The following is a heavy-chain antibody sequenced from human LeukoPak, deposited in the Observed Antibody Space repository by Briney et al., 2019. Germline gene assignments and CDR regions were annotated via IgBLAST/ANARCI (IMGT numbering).Heavy chain of an antibody. V-gene: IGHV3-23*01. CDR1: GFTFRSYA. CDR2: IGGSGANT. J-gene: IGHJ4*02. Sequence: GGSLRLSCVVSGFTFRSYAMTWVRQARGKGLEWVSSIGGSGANTYYADSVKGRFTISRDNSKNTLYLQMDSLRADDTAVYYCAKNGGDSYGTGHFDCWGQGTLVTVSS. CDR3: AKNGGDSYGTGHFDC. D-gene: IGHD3-10*01.